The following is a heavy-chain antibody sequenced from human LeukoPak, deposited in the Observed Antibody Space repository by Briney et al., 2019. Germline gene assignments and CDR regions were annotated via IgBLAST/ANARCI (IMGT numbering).Heavy chain of an antibody. D-gene: IGHD1-20*01. V-gene: IGHV5-51*01. J-gene: IGHJ4*02. Sequence: GESLKISGKASGYSFASYWIGWVRQTSGKGLEWMAIIHPNDASTIYSPSFQGQVTISADRSITTAYLQWNTLQASDTAIYYCARHNNWAFDYWDRGTLLTVSS. CDR3: ARHNNWAFDY. CDR1: GYSFASYW. CDR2: IHPNDAST.